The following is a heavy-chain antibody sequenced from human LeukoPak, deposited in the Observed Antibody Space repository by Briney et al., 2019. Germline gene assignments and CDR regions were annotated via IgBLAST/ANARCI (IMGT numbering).Heavy chain of an antibody. V-gene: IGHV1-2*02. Sequence: GASVKVSCKASGYTFTGYYMHWVRQAPGQGLEWMGWINPNSGGTNYAQKFQGGVTMTRDTSISTAYMELSRLRSDDTAVYYCARDKGVWSGYFDYWGQGTLVTVSS. CDR2: INPNSGGT. CDR1: GYTFTGYY. CDR3: ARDKGVWSGYFDY. D-gene: IGHD3-3*01. J-gene: IGHJ4*02.